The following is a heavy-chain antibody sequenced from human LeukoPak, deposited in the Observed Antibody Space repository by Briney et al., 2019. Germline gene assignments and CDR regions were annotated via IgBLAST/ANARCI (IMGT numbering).Heavy chain of an antibody. J-gene: IGHJ5*02. CDR1: GGSISSYY. CDR3: ARGRTYYYDSSGRAYNWFDP. V-gene: IGHV4-34*01. CDR2: INHSGST. D-gene: IGHD3-22*01. Sequence: SETLSLTCTVSGGSISSYYWSWIRQPSGKGLEWIGEINHSGSTNYNPSLKSRVTISVDTPKNQFSLKLSSVTAADTAVYYCARGRTYYYDSSGRAYNWFDPWGQGTLVTVSS.